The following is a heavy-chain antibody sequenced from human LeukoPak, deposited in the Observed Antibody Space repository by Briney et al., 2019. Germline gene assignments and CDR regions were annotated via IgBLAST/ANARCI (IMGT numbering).Heavy chain of an antibody. Sequence: TGGSLRLSCAASGFTFSSYSMNWVRQAPGKGLEWVSSISSSSSYIYYADSVKGRFTISRDNAKNSLYLQMNSLRAEDTAVYYCARAYPPGYSSGWYFDYWGQGTLVPVSS. CDR1: GFTFSSYS. V-gene: IGHV3-21*01. CDR2: ISSSSSYI. CDR3: ARAYPPGYSSGWYFDY. D-gene: IGHD6-19*01. J-gene: IGHJ4*02.